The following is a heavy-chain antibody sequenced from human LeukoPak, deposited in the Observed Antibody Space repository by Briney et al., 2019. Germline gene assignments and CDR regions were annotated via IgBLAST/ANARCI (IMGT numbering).Heavy chain of an antibody. CDR2: ISSTSAYI. D-gene: IGHD6-19*01. J-gene: IGHJ5*01. CDR3: ARVAVAGPTGWFDS. V-gene: IGHV3-21*01. Sequence: GGSLRLSCAASGFALRSYTVTWVRQAPGKGLEWASSISSTSAYIYYAESVKGRFSISRDNVDNVVHLQMSSLTNEDTAVYYCARVAVAGPTGWFDSWGQGTLVTVSS. CDR1: GFALRSYT.